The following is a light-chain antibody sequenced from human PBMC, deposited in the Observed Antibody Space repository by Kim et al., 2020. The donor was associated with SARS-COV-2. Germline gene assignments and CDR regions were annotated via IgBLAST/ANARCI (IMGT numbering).Light chain of an antibody. Sequence: TTSGTGSSSNIGAGYDVHWYQQLPGTAPKLLIYGNSNRPSGVPDRFSGSKSGTSASLAITGLQAEDEADYYCQSYDSSLSGSEVFGGGTKLTVL. CDR3: QSYDSSLSGSEV. J-gene: IGLJ3*02. CDR2: GNS. CDR1: SSNIGAGYD. V-gene: IGLV1-40*01.